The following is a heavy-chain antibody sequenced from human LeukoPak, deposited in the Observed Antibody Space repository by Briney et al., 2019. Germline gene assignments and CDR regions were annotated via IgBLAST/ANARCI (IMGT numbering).Heavy chain of an antibody. Sequence: GGSLRLSCVGSGFSFSSYAMSWVRQAPGKGLEWVSGISGSGGNTYYADSIKGRFTISRDNSKNTLYLQMNSLRAEDTAVYYCAKRNDFWSGSFNYYNMDVWGQGTTVTVSS. CDR1: GFSFSSYA. CDR2: ISGSGGNT. CDR3: AKRNDFWSGSFNYYNMDV. D-gene: IGHD3-3*01. V-gene: IGHV3-23*01. J-gene: IGHJ6*02.